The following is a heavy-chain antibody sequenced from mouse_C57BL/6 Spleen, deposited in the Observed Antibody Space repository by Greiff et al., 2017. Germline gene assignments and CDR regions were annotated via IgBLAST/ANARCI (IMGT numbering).Heavy chain of an antibody. J-gene: IGHJ2*01. V-gene: IGHV2-9-1*01. CDR1: GFSLTSYA. CDR2: IWTSGGT. D-gene: IGHD1-1*01. Sequence: QVQLKESGPGLVAPSQSLSITCTVSGFSLTSYAISWVRQPPGKGLEWLGVIWTSGGTNYNSALKSRLSISKDNSKSQVFLKMNSLQTDDTARYYCARGGSSFYFDYWGQGTTLTVSS. CDR3: ARGGSSFYFDY.